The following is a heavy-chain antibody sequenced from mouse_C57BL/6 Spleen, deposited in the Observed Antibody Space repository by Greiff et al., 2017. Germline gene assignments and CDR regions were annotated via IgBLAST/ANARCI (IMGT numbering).Heavy chain of an antibody. D-gene: IGHD1-1*01. CDR1: GYTFTSYW. V-gene: IGHV1-69*01. Sequence: QVQLQQPGAELVMPGASVKLSCKASGYTFTSYWMHWVKQRPGQGLEWIGEIDPSDSYTNYNQKFKGKSTLTVDKSSSTAYMQPSSLTSEDSAVYYCARPYGSSPGYFDYWGQGTTLTVSS. CDR2: IDPSDSYT. J-gene: IGHJ2*01. CDR3: ARPYGSSPGYFDY.